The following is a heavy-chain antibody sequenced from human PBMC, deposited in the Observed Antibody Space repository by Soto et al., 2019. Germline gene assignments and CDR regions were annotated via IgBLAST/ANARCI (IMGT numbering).Heavy chain of an antibody. D-gene: IGHD6-13*01. CDR3: PHMRRSSSWSLEGWYFDY. V-gene: IGHV2-5*01. J-gene: IGHJ4*02. CDR2: IYWNDDK. Sequence: SGPTLVNPTQTLTLTCTFSGFSLSTSGVGVGWIRQPPGKALEWLALIYWNDDKRYSPSLKSRLTITQDTSKNQVVLTMTNMDPVDTATYYCPHMRRSSSWSLEGWYFDYCGQGTLVTVAS. CDR1: GFSLSTSGVG.